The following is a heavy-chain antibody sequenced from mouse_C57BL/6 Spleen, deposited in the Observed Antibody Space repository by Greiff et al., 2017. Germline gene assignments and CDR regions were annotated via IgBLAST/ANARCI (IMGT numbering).Heavy chain of an antibody. D-gene: IGHD2-5*01. Sequence: VQLQESGAELVKPGASVKLSCKASGYTFTSYWMHWVKQRPGRGLEWIGRIDPKSGGTKYNEKFKSKATLTVDKPSSTAYMQLSSLTSEDSAVYYCARWAPNSIDVWGTGTTVTVSS. CDR1: GYTFTSYW. CDR3: ARWAPNSIDV. CDR2: IDPKSGGT. J-gene: IGHJ1*03. V-gene: IGHV1-72*01.